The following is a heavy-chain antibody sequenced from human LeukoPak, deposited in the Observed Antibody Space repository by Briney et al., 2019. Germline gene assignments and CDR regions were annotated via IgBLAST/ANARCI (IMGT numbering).Heavy chain of an antibody. Sequence: GGSLRLSCAASGFTFSSYGMSWVRQAPGKGLEWVSAISGSGGSTYYADSVKGRFTISRDNSKNTLYLQMNSLRAEDTAVYYCAKINSSSWYEVEDYWGQGTLVTVSS. V-gene: IGHV3-23*01. J-gene: IGHJ4*02. CDR3: AKINSSSWYEVEDY. D-gene: IGHD6-13*01. CDR1: GFTFSSYG. CDR2: ISGSGGST.